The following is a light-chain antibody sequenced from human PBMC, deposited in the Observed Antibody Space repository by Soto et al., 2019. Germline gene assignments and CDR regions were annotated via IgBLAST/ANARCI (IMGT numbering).Light chain of an antibody. V-gene: IGLV2-14*03. J-gene: IGLJ1*01. CDR2: DVS. CDR1: SSDVGGYNS. CDR3: SSFTSSMTNV. Sequence: QSVLTQPASVSGSPGESITISCTGTSSDVGGYNSVSWYQHHPGKAPKLILYDVSDRPSGVSYRFSGSKSGNTASLTISGLQAADKADYFCSSFTSSMTNVFGSGTKVTVL.